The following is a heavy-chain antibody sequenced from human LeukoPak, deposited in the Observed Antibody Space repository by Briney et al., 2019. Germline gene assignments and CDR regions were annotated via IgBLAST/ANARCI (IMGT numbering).Heavy chain of an antibody. CDR2: ISAYNGNT. V-gene: IGHV1-18*01. D-gene: IGHD3-3*01. Sequence: ASGKVSCKASGYTFTSYGISWVRQAPGQGLEWMGWISAYNGNTNYAQKLQGRVTMTTDTSTSTAYMELRSLRSDDTAVYYCAGTDYDFWSGYYSVGAFDIWGQGTMVTVSS. J-gene: IGHJ3*02. CDR3: AGTDYDFWSGYYSVGAFDI. CDR1: GYTFTSYG.